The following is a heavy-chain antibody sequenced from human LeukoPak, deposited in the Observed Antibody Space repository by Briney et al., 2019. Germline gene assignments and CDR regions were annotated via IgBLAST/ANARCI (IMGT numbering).Heavy chain of an antibody. J-gene: IGHJ4*02. CDR3: ARQIASAGTAGFDF. V-gene: IGHV4-4*07. Sequence: SETLSLTCTVSGGSISSYYWSWIRQPAGKGLEWIGRTYSTGSTNYNPSLKSRVTVSVDTSKNQFSLRLRSVTAADTAVYYCARQIASAGTAGFDFWGQGALVTVSS. CDR2: TYSTGST. CDR1: GGSISSYY. D-gene: IGHD6-13*01.